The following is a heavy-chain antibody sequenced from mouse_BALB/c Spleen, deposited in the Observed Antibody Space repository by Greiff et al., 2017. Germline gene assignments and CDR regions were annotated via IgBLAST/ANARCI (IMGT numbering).Heavy chain of an antibody. CDR2: INPSNGGT. CDR3: TRYYYRYDYWYFDV. D-gene: IGHD2-14*01. CDR1: GYTFTSYY. J-gene: IGHJ1*01. Sequence: VQLQQSGAELVKPGASVKLSCKASGYTFTSYYMYWVKQRPGQGLEWIGEINPSNGGTNFNEKFKSKATLTVDKSSSTAYMQLSSLTSEDSAVYYCTRYYYRYDYWYFDVWGAGTTVTVSS. V-gene: IGHV1S81*02.